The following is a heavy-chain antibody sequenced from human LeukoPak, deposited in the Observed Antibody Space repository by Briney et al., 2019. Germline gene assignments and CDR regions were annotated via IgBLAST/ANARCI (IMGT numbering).Heavy chain of an antibody. Sequence: RAGGSLRLPCAASGFTFDDFGMSWVRHAPGKGLEWVSGINWNGGSTGYADSVKGRFTISRDNAKNSLYLQMNSLRAEDTALYYCARRISYDSSGFDYWGQGTLVTVSS. D-gene: IGHD3-22*01. J-gene: IGHJ4*02. CDR2: INWNGGST. CDR3: ARRISYDSSGFDY. V-gene: IGHV3-20*04. CDR1: GFTFDDFG.